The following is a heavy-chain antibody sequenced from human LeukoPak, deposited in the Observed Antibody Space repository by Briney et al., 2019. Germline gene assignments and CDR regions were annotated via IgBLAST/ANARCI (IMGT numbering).Heavy chain of an antibody. J-gene: IGHJ4*02. CDR1: GYTFTSYA. CDR2: INAGNGNT. Sequence: ASVTVSCKASGYTFTSYAMHWVRQAPGQRLERMGWINAGNGNTKYSQKFQGRVTITRDTSASTAYVELSSLRSEDTAVYYCARVLAAAGTSVGYWGQGTLVTVSS. CDR3: ARVLAAAGTSVGY. D-gene: IGHD6-13*01. V-gene: IGHV1-3*01.